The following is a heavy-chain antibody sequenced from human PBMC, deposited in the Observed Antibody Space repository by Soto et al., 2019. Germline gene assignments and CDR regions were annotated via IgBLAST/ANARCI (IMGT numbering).Heavy chain of an antibody. V-gene: IGHV3-23*01. J-gene: IGHJ3*02. CDR3: AKGADDYGPFLEWLHQQSTYGTDAFDI. Sequence: GGSLRLSCAASGFTFSSYAMSWVRQAPGKGLEWVSAISGSGGSTYYADSGKARFTISRDNSKNTMYLQMNSLRAEDTAVYYWAKGADDYGPFLEWLHQQSTYGTDAFDIWGQGTMVTVSS. D-gene: IGHD3-3*01. CDR2: ISGSGGST. CDR1: GFTFSSYA.